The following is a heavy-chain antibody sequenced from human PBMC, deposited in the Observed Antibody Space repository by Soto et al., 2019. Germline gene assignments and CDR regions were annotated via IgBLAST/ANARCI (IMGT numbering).Heavy chain of an antibody. CDR1: GFTFSDYY. Sequence: EGSLRLSCAASGFTFSDYYMSWIRQAPGKGLEWVSYISSSGSTIYYADSVKGRFTISRDNAKNSLYLQMNSLRAEDTAVYYCERETSGSSSWYNDFDIWGQGTMVTVSS. CDR2: ISSSGSTI. J-gene: IGHJ3*02. CDR3: ERETSGSSSWYNDFDI. V-gene: IGHV3-11*01. D-gene: IGHD6-13*01.